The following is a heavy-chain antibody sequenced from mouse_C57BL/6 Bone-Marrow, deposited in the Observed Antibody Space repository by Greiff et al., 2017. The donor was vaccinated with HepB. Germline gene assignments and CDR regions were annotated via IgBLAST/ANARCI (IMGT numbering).Heavy chain of an antibody. Sequence: VQLQQSGPELVKPGASVKISCKASGYSFTGYYMHWVKQSHGNILDWIGYIYPYNCVSSYNQKFKGKATLTVDKSSSTAYMELRSLTSEDSAGYYCARSHYYGSSYFDYWGQGTTLTVSS. V-gene: IGHV1-31*01. CDR3: ARSHYYGSSYFDY. CDR1: GYSFTGYY. D-gene: IGHD1-1*01. J-gene: IGHJ2*01. CDR2: IYPYNCVS.